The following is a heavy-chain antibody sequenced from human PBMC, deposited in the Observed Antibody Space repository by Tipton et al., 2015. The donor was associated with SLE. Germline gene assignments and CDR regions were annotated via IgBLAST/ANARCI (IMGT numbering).Heavy chain of an antibody. CDR2: IYYSGST. D-gene: IGHD6-13*01. CDR3: ARAPGPSIAAFDT. CDR1: GGSISSYY. J-gene: IGHJ5*02. V-gene: IGHV4-59*12. Sequence: TLSLTCTVSGGSISSYYWSWIRQPPGKGLEWIGYIYYSGSTNYNPSLKSRVTISVDTSKNQFSLTLNSVTVADTAVYYCARAPGPSIAAFDTWGQGTLVTVS.